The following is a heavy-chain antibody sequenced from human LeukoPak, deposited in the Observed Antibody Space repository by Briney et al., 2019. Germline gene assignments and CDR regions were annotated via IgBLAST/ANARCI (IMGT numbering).Heavy chain of an antibody. CDR2: RKHDGSEK. Sequence: GGSLRLSCAASGFTFSSYWMSWFRQAPGKGLEGVANRKHDGSEKYYVDSVKGRFTISRDNAKNSLYLQMNSLRAADTAVYYCARDRMYSGSYLIDYWGQGTLVTVSS. V-gene: IGHV3-7*01. D-gene: IGHD1-26*01. J-gene: IGHJ4*02. CDR3: ARDRMYSGSYLIDY. CDR1: GFTFSSYW.